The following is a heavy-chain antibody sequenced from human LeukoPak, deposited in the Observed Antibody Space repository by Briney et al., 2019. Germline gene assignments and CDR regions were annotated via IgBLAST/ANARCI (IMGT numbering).Heavy chain of an antibody. CDR1: GFTFSSYA. CDR3: AKVDLGYYDFWSGYDFDF. V-gene: IGHV3-23*01. J-gene: IGHJ4*02. CDR2: LSGSGGST. D-gene: IGHD3-3*01. Sequence: PGGSLRLSCAASGFTFSSYAMSWVRQAPGEGLEWVSALSGSGGSTYYADSVKGRFTISRDNSKNTLYLQMNSLRAEDTAVYYCAKVDLGYYDFWSGYDFDFWGQGTLVTVSS.